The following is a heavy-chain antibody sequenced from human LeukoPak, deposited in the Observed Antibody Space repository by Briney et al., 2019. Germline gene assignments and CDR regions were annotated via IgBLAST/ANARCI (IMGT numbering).Heavy chain of an antibody. J-gene: IGHJ2*01. V-gene: IGHV4-38-2*01. CDR1: GYSISSGYY. CDR3: ARRPYDSSGYYPYWYFDL. CDR2: IYHSGST. Sequence: SETLSLTCAVSGYSISSGYYWGWIGQPPGKGLEWIGSIYHSGSTYYTPSLKSRVTISVDTSKNQFSLKLSSVTAADTAVYYCARRPYDSSGYYPYWYFDLWGRGTLVTVSS. D-gene: IGHD3-22*01.